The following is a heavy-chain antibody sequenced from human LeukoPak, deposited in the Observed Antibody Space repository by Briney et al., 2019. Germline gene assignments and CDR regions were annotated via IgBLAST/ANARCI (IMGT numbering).Heavy chain of an antibody. CDR1: GYTFTGYY. Sequence: ASVKVSCKASGYTFTGYYMHWVRQAPGQGLEWMGWINPNSGGTNYAQKFQGRVTMTRDTSISTAYMELSGLRSDDTAVYYCARVYEFWSGYLIRTFDYWGQGTLVTVSS. V-gene: IGHV1-2*02. CDR2: INPNSGGT. CDR3: ARVYEFWSGYLIRTFDY. D-gene: IGHD3-3*01. J-gene: IGHJ4*02.